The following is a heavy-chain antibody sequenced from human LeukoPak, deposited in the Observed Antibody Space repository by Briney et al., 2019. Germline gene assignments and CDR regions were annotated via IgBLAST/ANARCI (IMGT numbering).Heavy chain of an antibody. J-gene: IGHJ3*02. Sequence: ASVKVSCKASGGTFSSYAISWVRQAPGQGLEWMGGIIPIFGTANYAQKFQGRVTITTDESTSTAYMELSSLRSEDTAVYYCARDRGSSSVLGAFDIWGQGTMVTASS. V-gene: IGHV1-69*05. CDR2: IIPIFGTA. CDR3: ARDRGSSSVLGAFDI. D-gene: IGHD6-6*01. CDR1: GGTFSSYA.